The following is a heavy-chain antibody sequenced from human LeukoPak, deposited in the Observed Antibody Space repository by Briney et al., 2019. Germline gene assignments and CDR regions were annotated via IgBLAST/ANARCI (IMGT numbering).Heavy chain of an antibody. CDR2: VSSGSSTI. Sequence: GGSLRLSCAASGFTFSDYYMSWIRQAPGKALEWVSYVSSGSSTIYYADSAKGRFTISRDNSKNTLYLQMNSLRAEDTAVYYCAKVSIAAAAYFDYWGQGTLVTVSS. V-gene: IGHV3-11*01. CDR1: GFTFSDYY. D-gene: IGHD6-13*01. CDR3: AKVSIAAAAYFDY. J-gene: IGHJ4*02.